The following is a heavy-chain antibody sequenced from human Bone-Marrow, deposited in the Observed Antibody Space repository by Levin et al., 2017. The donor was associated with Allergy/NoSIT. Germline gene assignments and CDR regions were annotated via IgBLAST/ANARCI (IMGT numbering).Heavy chain of an antibody. D-gene: IGHD4-23*01. CDR2: IWSDASGE. J-gene: IGHJ4*02. V-gene: IGHV3-33*01. Sequence: QPGGSLRLSCAASEFTFSLFAMHWIRQAPGKGLEWVAVIWSDASGEYYGDSVKGRFVISRDNSKNMVYLQMNSLRPEDTAVYYCARGYSANSGGYFDYWGQGTLVTVSS. CDR1: EFTFSLFA. CDR3: ARGYSANSGGYFDY.